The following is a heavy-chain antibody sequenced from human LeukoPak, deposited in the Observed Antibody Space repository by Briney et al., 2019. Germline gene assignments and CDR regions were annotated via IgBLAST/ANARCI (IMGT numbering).Heavy chain of an antibody. CDR1: GFTFSDYY. CDR2: ISSSSSYT. CDR3: ASGQLGSLYFQH. J-gene: IGHJ1*01. Sequence: PGGSLRLSCAASGFTFSDYYMSWIRQAPGKGLEGVSYISSSSSYTNYADSVKGRFTISRDNAKNSLYLQMNSLRAEDTAEYYCASGQLGSLYFQHWGQGTLVTVSS. V-gene: IGHV3-11*06. D-gene: IGHD5-18*01.